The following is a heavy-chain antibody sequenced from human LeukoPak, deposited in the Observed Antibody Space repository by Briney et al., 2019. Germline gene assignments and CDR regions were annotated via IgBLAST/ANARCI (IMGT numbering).Heavy chain of an antibody. D-gene: IGHD3-10*01. CDR2: ISSSSSYI. V-gene: IGHV3-21*04. CDR3: AKGESPQYMVRGVPYYYYVMDV. CDR1: GFTFSSYS. J-gene: IGHJ6*02. Sequence: GGSLRLSCAASGFTFSSYSMNWVRQAPGKGLEWVSSISSSSSYIYYADSVKGRFTISRDNAKNSLYLQMSSLRAEDTAVYYCAKGESPQYMVRGVPYYYYVMDVWGQGTTVTVAS.